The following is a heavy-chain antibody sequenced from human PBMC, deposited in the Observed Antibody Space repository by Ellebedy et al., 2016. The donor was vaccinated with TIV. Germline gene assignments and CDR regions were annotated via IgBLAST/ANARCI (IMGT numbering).Heavy chain of an antibody. D-gene: IGHD5-24*01. CDR2: ISHSGST. CDR1: GFTFSDYW. V-gene: IGHV4-34*01. CDR3: ARSEIQNYFDY. Sequence: ESLKISCAASGFTFSDYWMIWIRQPPGKGLEWIGEISHSGSTNYNPSLKSRVTVSVDTSKNQFSLKLSSVTAADTAVYYCARSEIQNYFDYWGQGTLVTVSS. J-gene: IGHJ4*02.